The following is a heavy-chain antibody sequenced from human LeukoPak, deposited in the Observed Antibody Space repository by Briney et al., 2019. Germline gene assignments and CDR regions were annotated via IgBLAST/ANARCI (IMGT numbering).Heavy chain of an antibody. CDR2: VYSGGST. Sequence: GGSLRLSCAASGFTVSTIYMSWVRQAPGKGLGWVSVVYSGGSTYYADSVKGRFTISRDNSKNTLYLQMSSLRAEDTAVYYCARHFGVISKGVYYYYYGLDVWGQGTTVTVSS. CDR3: ARHFGVISKGVYYYYYGLDV. CDR1: GFTVSTIY. J-gene: IGHJ6*02. V-gene: IGHV3-66*04. D-gene: IGHD3-3*01.